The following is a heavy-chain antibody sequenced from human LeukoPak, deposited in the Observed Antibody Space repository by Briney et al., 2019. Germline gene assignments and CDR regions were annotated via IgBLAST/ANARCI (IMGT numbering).Heavy chain of an antibody. CDR3: AKGGGSSWSFDY. Sequence: GGSLRLSCAASGFTFSSYVMHWVRQAPGKGLEWVAVILYDGSKKYYADSVKGRFTISRDNSKNTLYLQMNSLRAEDTAVYYCAKGGGSSWSFDYWGQGTLVTVSS. CDR2: ILYDGSKK. CDR1: GFTFSSYV. D-gene: IGHD6-13*01. V-gene: IGHV3-30*18. J-gene: IGHJ4*02.